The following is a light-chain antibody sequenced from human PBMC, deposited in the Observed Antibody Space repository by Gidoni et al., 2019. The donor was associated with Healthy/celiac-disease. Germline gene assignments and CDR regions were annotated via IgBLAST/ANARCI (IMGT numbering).Light chain of an antibody. J-gene: IGKJ2*01. CDR2: AAS. CDR3: QQSYSTPWT. Sequence: DIQLTQSPSSLSASVGDRVTITCRASQSIRSYLNWYQQKPGKAPKLLIYAASSLQSGVPSRFSGSGSGTDFTLTISSLQPEDFATYYCQQSYSTPWTFXXXTKLEIK. CDR1: QSIRSY. V-gene: IGKV1-39*01.